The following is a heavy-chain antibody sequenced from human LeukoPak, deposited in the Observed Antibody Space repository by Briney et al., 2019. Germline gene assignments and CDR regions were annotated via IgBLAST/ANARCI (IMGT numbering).Heavy chain of an antibody. Sequence: ASVKVSCKASGYSFTGHYLHWVRQAPGQGLEWMGWINPNSGGRKYAQKFQGRVIMTKDISISTAFMELSSLTSDDTAVYYCARDIDVQDYFDSWGQGTLVTVSS. CDR2: INPNSGGR. CDR3: ARDIDVQDYFDS. J-gene: IGHJ4*02. CDR1: GYSFTGHY. D-gene: IGHD2-15*01. V-gene: IGHV1-2*02.